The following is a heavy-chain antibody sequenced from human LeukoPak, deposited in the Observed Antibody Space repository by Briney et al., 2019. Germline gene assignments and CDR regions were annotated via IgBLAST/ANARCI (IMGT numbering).Heavy chain of an antibody. D-gene: IGHD3-10*01. Sequence: GGSLRLSCAASGFTFSSYAMHWVRQAPGKGLEWVAVISYDGSNKYYADSVKGRFTISRDNSKNTLYLQMNSLRAEDTAVYYCARDSLLWFGEFFSWGQGTLVTVSS. J-gene: IGHJ4*02. CDR3: ARDSLLWFGEFFS. CDR2: ISYDGSNK. CDR1: GFTFSSYA. V-gene: IGHV3-30*04.